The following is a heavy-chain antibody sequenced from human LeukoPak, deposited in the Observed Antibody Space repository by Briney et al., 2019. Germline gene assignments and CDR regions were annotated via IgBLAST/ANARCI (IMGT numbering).Heavy chain of an antibody. V-gene: IGHV4-34*01. J-gene: IGHJ4*02. CDR3: ARAEGFSSSWYPRV. D-gene: IGHD6-13*01. CDR1: GGSFSGYY. CDR2: INHSGST. Sequence: PSETLSLTCAVYGGSFSGYYWSWIRQPPGKGLEWIGEINHSGSTNYNPSLKSRVTISVDTSKNQFSLKLSSVTAEDTAVYYCARAEGFSSSWYPRVWGQGTLVTVSS.